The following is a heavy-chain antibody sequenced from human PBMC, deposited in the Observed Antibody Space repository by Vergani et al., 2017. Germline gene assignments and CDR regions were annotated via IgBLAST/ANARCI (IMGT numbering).Heavy chain of an antibody. CDR1: GFTVSSNY. V-gene: IGHV3-66*02. CDR3: ARDLGTYGRDGMDV. CDR2: IYSGGST. D-gene: IGHD4-17*01. J-gene: IGHJ6*02. Sequence: EVQLVESGGGLVQPGGSLRLSCAASGFTVSSNYMSWVRQAPGKGLEWVSVIYSGGSTYYADSVKCRFTISRDNAKNTLYLQMNSLRAEDTAVYYCARDLGTYGRDGMDVWAKGPRSPSP.